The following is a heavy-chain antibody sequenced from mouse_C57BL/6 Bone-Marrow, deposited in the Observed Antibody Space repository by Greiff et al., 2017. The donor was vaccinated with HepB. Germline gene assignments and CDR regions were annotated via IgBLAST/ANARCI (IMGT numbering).Heavy chain of an antibody. CDR2: IYPGSGST. V-gene: IGHV1-55*01. D-gene: IGHD2-3*01. Sequence: QVHVKQSGAELVKPGASVKMSCKASGYTFTSYWITWVKQRPGQGLEWIGDIYPGSGSTNYNEKFKSKATLTVDTSSSTAYMQLSSLTSEDSAVYYCARCDGYYNFDYWGQGTTLTVSS. CDR3: ARCDGYYNFDY. J-gene: IGHJ2*01. CDR1: GYTFTSYW.